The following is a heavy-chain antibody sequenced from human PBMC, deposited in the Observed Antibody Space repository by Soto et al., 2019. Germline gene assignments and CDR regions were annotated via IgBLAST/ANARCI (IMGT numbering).Heavy chain of an antibody. J-gene: IGHJ6*02. CDR1: GFTFSNYV. V-gene: IGHV3-30*18. CDR3: AKDQYQLIRRCYGLDV. CDR2: ISYDGSNK. D-gene: IGHD2-2*01. Sequence: QVQLVESGGGVVQPGRSLRLSCVASGFTFSNYVMHWVRQAPGKGLEWVAVISYDGSNKYYADSVRGRFTISRDNSKNTLFLQMNSLRPEDTAVYYCAKDQYQLIRRCYGLDVWGQGTTVTVSS.